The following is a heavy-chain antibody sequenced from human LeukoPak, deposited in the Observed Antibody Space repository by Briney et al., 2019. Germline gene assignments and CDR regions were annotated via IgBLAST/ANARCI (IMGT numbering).Heavy chain of an antibody. Sequence: GGSLRLSCAASGFTFSTYGMSWVRQAPGRGLEWVSTISGSGGSTYYADSVKGRFTISRDNAKNSLYLQMNSLRAEDTAVYYCARGHTAMANYYFDYWGQGTLVTVSS. D-gene: IGHD5-18*01. J-gene: IGHJ4*02. V-gene: IGHV3-23*01. CDR2: ISGSGGST. CDR1: GFTFSTYG. CDR3: ARGHTAMANYYFDY.